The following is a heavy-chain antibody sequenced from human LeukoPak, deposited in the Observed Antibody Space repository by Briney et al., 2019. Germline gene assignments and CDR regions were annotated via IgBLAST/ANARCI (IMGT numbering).Heavy chain of an antibody. J-gene: IGHJ4*02. CDR3: VSFYETY. Sequence: GGSLRLSCAASGFTVDSNYLSWVRQAPGKGLEWVSGISNSGGSTYYADSVKGRFTISKDNAKNTVYLQMNSLRAEDTAVYYCVSFYETYWGRGTLVTVSS. D-gene: IGHD2/OR15-2a*01. CDR1: GFTVDSNY. CDR2: ISNSGGST. V-gene: IGHV3-53*01.